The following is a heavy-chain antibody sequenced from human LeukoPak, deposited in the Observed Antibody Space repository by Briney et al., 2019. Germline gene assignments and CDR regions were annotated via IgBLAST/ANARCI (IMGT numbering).Heavy chain of an antibody. V-gene: IGHV4-34*01. CDR3: ARGRTFTYYYDSSGYYQRTYYFDY. CDR1: GGSFSGYY. J-gene: IGHJ4*02. Sequence: SETLSLTCAVYGGSFSGYYWSWIRQPPGKGLEWIGEINHSGSTNYNPSLKSRVTISVDTSKNQFSLKLSSVTAADTAVYYCARGRTFTYYYDSSGYYQRTYYFDYWGQGTLVTVSS. CDR2: INHSGST. D-gene: IGHD3-22*01.